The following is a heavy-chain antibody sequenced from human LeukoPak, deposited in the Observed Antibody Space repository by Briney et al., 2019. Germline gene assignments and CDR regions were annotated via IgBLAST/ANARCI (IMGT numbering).Heavy chain of an antibody. V-gene: IGHV5-51*01. CDR1: GYKFTNYW. J-gene: IGHJ4*02. CDR2: IYHDDSDT. D-gene: IGHD7-27*01. CDR3: ARLPLTGLDY. Sequence: GGSLRLSCKGSGYKFTNYWIGWVREMPGKGLEWMGIIYHDDSDTKYSPSFQGQVTISVDKSITTAYLQWTSLKASDTAMYFCARLPLTGLDYWGQGTLVTVSS.